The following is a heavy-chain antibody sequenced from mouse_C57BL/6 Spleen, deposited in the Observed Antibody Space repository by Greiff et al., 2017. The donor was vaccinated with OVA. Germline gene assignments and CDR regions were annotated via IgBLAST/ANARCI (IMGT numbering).Heavy chain of an antibody. CDR1: GYTFTSYW. D-gene: IGHD2-4*01. CDR3: ARSNDYDPAWFAY. CDR2: IDPSDSYT. V-gene: IGHV1-69*01. Sequence: QVQLQQPGAELVMPGASVKLSCKASGYTFTSYWMHWVKQRPGQGLEWIGEIDPSDSYTNYNQKFKGKSTLTVDKSSSTAYMQLSSLTSEDSAVYYCARSNDYDPAWFAYWGQGTLVTVSA. J-gene: IGHJ3*01.